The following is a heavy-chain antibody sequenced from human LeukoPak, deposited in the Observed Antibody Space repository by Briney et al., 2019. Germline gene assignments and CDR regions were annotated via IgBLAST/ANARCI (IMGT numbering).Heavy chain of an antibody. Sequence: GGSLRLSCAASGFTFSTYAMTWVRQAPGKGLEWVSSLTDNGGSAYYADSVKGRFTISRDNSKNTLYLQMNSLRAEDTAVYHCARDSGSYLQPTDYWGQGTLVTVSS. J-gene: IGHJ4*02. CDR2: LTDNGGSA. CDR3: ARDSGSYLQPTDY. CDR1: GFTFSTYA. V-gene: IGHV3-23*01. D-gene: IGHD1-26*01.